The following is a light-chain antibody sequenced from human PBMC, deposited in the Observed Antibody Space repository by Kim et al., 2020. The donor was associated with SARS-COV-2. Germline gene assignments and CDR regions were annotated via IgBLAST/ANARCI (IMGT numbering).Light chain of an antibody. CDR2: EDN. CDR1: SGSIASNY. V-gene: IGLV6-57*03. Sequence: GKTVTIACTRSSGSIASNYVQWYQQRPGSAPTTVIYEDNQRPSGVPDRFSGSIDSSSNSASLTISGLKTEDEADYYCQSYDSSNWVFGGGTKLTVL. CDR3: QSYDSSNWV. J-gene: IGLJ3*02.